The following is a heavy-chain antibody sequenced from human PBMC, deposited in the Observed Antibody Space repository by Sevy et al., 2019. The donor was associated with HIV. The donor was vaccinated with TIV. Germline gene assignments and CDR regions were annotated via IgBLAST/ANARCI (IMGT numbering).Heavy chain of an antibody. CDR2: IYIGGST. Sequence: GGSLRLSCAASGFSISSHYMSWVRQAPGKGLEWVSVIYIGGSTYFANSVKGRFTLSRDNSKNTLYLEMNSLTAEDTAVYYSARPLYNWNDGHVFDLWGQGTVVTVSS. D-gene: IGHD1-1*01. J-gene: IGHJ3*01. CDR3: ARPLYNWNDGHVFDL. V-gene: IGHV3-66*02. CDR1: GFSISSHY.